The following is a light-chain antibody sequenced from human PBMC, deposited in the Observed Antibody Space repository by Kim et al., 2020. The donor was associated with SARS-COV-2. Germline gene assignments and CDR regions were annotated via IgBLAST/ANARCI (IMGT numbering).Light chain of an antibody. CDR1: QTSNSR. Sequence: SPGEGATLSSRCSQTSNSRLVWYQQKPGQAPRLLIYDATTRATGIPARFIGSGSETDFTLPINGLQSEDFAVYYCQQSNNWTPLTFGQGTKVDIK. CDR2: DAT. J-gene: IGKJ1*01. CDR3: QQSNNWTPLT. V-gene: IGKV3-15*01.